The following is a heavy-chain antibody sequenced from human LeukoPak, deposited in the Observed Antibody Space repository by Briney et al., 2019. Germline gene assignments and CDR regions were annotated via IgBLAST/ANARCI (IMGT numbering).Heavy chain of an antibody. CDR1: GDTFTSYD. CDR3: ARGEGGDIVVVPAAGWGMDV. Sequence: ASVNVSCKASGDTFTSYDINGGRQATGEGLECMGWMNPNSGNTGYAQKFQGRVTMTRNTSISTAYMEMSSLRSEDTAVYYCARGEGGDIVVVPAAGWGMDVWGQGTTVTVSS. J-gene: IGHJ6*02. V-gene: IGHV1-8*01. CDR2: MNPNSGNT. D-gene: IGHD2-2*01.